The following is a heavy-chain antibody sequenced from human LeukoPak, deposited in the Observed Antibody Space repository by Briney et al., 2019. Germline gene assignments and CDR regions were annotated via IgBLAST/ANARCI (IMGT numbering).Heavy chain of an antibody. Sequence: PGGSLRLSCAASGFTFSSYTMSWVRQAPGKGLEWVSSITSGGEYTYSADSVRGRLTISRDNSKNTLYLQMNSLRAEDTAVYYCASRRAYYFDYWGQGTPVTVSS. J-gene: IGHJ4*02. CDR3: ASRRAYYFDY. CDR1: GFTFSSYT. CDR2: ITSGGEYT. V-gene: IGHV3-23*01.